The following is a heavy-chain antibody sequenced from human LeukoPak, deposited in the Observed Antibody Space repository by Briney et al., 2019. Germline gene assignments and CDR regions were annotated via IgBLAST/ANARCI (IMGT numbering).Heavy chain of an antibody. D-gene: IGHD6-19*01. Sequence: SQTLSLTCAISGDSVSSNSAAWNWIRQSPSRGLEWLGRTYYRSKWYNDYAVSVKSRITINPDTSKNQFSLQLNSVTPEDTAVYYCARDTHSSGWYISWGYYYYYGMDVWGQGTTVTVSS. CDR3: ARDTHSSGWYISWGYYYYYGMDV. CDR2: TYYRSKWYN. J-gene: IGHJ6*02. V-gene: IGHV6-1*01. CDR1: GDSVSSNSAA.